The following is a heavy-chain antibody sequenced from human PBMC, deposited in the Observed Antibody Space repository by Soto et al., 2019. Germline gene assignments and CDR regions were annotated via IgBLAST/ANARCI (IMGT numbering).Heavy chain of an antibody. D-gene: IGHD1-26*01. CDR3: ARERGEVVGSPNGDAFDI. V-gene: IGHV1-46*01. CDR1: GYTFTSYY. CDR2: INPSGGST. J-gene: IGHJ3*02. Sequence: QVQLVQSGAEVKKPGASVKVSCKASGYTFTSYYMHWVRQAPGQGLEWMGIINPSGGSTSYAQKFQCRVTMTRDTSTSTVYLELSSLRSEDTAVYYCARERGEVVGSPNGDAFDIWGQGTMVTVSS.